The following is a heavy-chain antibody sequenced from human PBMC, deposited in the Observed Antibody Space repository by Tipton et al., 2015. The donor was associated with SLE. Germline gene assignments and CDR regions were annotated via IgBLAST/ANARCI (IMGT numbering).Heavy chain of an antibody. CDR3: VKSVVVVSPREYYYYMDV. J-gene: IGHJ6*03. D-gene: IGHD2-15*01. CDR2: IYNSGIT. V-gene: IGHV4-61*02. CDR1: GDSFSSGSSS. Sequence: TLSLTCTVSGDSFSSGSSSWNWVRQPAGKGLEWIGLIYNSGITNYNPSLQSRVTLSVDMSKNQFSLRLSSVTAADTGVYYCVKSVVVVSPREYYYYMDVWGKGTTVTVSS.